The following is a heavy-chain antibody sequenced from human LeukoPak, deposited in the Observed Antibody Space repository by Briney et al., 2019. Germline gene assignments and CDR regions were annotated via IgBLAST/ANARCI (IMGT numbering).Heavy chain of an antibody. Sequence: SETLSLTCAVYGGSFSGYYWSWIRQPPGKGLEWIGEINHSGSTNYNPSLKSRVTISVDTSKNQFSLKLSSVTAADTAVYYCARRNPYAWSSSSAYSYYYMDVWGKGTTVTISS. D-gene: IGHD3-3*01. CDR3: ARRNPYAWSSSSAYSYYYMDV. CDR2: INHSGST. J-gene: IGHJ6*03. CDR1: GGSFSGYY. V-gene: IGHV4-34*01.